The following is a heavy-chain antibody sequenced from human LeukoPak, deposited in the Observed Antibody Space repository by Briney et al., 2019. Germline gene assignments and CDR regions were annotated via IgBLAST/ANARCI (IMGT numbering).Heavy chain of an antibody. D-gene: IGHD3-22*01. V-gene: IGHV3-30*02. J-gene: IGHJ4*02. CDR1: EFTFSSYG. Sequence: GGSLRLSCVASEFTFSSYGMHWVRQAPGKGLEWVAYIRYDGSDRYYADSVKGRITVSRDNSKNTLYLQMNSLRAEDTAVYYCARDQFGDYFRGADYWGQGTLVTVSS. CDR3: ARDQFGDYFRGADY. CDR2: IRYDGSDR.